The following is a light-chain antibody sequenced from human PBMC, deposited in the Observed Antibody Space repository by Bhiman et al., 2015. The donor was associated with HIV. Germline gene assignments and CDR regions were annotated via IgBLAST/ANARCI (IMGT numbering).Light chain of an antibody. V-gene: IGLV2-14*01. J-gene: IGLJ1*01. CDR3: SSYTSNNTRV. CDR1: SSDIGGYNY. Sequence: QSALTQPASVSGSPEQSITISCTGTSSDIGGYNYVSWYQQPPGKAPKLMIYEVSKRPSGVSNRFSGSKSVNTASLTISGLQAEDEADYFCSSYTSNNTRVFGTGTKVTVL. CDR2: EVS.